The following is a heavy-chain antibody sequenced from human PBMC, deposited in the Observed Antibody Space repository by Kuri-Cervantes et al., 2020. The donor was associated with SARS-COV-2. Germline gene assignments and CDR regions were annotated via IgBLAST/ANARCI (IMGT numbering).Heavy chain of an antibody. V-gene: IGHV1-2*06. J-gene: IGHJ3*01. CDR2: INPNSGGT. CDR1: GYTFTGYY. CDR3: AQFQSGDYYDSSGNPDAFDY. D-gene: IGHD3-22*01. Sequence: APVKVSCKASGYTFTGYYMHWVRQAPGQGLEWMGRINPNSGGTNYAQKFQGRVTMTRDTSISTAYMELSRLRSDDTAVYYCAQFQSGDYYDSSGNPDAFDYWGQGTMVTVSS.